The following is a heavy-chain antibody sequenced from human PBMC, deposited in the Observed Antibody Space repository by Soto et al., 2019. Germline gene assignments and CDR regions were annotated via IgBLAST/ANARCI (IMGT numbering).Heavy chain of an antibody. Sequence: EVQLLESGGGLVQPGGSLRLSCAASGFTFSSYAMSWVRQAPGKGLEWVSGISGGGGSTYYADSVKGRFTISRDNSKNPLYLQMNPRKAEDPAVYYCARQWLANPFDYWGQGTLVTVSS. CDR2: ISGGGGST. CDR1: GFTFSSYA. J-gene: IGHJ4*02. CDR3: ARQWLANPFDY. D-gene: IGHD6-19*01. V-gene: IGHV3-23*01.